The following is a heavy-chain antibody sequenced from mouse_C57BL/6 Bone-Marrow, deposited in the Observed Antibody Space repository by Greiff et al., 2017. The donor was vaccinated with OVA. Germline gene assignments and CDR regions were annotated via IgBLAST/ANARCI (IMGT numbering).Heavy chain of an antibody. Sequence: VKVVESGPGLVQPSQSLSITCTVSGFSLTSYGVHWVRQSPGKGLEWLGVIWSGGSTDYNAAFISRLSISKDNSKSQVFFKMNSLQADDTAIYYCARLSLYWGQGTTLTVSS. CDR2: IWSGGST. V-gene: IGHV2-2*01. CDR3: ARLSLY. CDR1: GFSLTSYG. J-gene: IGHJ2*01.